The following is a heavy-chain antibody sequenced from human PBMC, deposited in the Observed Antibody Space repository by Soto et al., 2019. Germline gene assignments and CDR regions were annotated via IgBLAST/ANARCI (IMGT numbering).Heavy chain of an antibody. CDR2: ISYDGSNK. CDR1: GFTFSSYA. CDR3: ARDNRRRGSPPGYSQH. V-gene: IGHV3-30-3*01. J-gene: IGHJ1*01. D-gene: IGHD1-26*01. Sequence: QVQLVESGGGVVQPGRSLRLSCAASGFTFSSYAMHWVRQAPGKGLEWVAVISYDGSNKYYADSVKGRFTIPRDNSKNTLYLKMNSQRAEDTAVYYCARDNRRRGSPPGYSQHWGQGTLVTVSS.